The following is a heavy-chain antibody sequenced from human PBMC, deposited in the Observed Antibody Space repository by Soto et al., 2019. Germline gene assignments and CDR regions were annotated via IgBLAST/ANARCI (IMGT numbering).Heavy chain of an antibody. CDR3: ARVIGGGQYQLLNYYYCYMDV. Sequence: SETLSLTCAVYGGSFSGYYWSWIRQPPGKGLEGIGEINHSGSTNYNPSLKSRVTISVDTSKNQFSLKLSSVTAADTAVYYCARVIGGGQYQLLNYYYCYMDVWGKGTTVTVSS. V-gene: IGHV4-34*01. D-gene: IGHD2-2*01. J-gene: IGHJ6*03. CDR2: INHSGST. CDR1: GGSFSGYY.